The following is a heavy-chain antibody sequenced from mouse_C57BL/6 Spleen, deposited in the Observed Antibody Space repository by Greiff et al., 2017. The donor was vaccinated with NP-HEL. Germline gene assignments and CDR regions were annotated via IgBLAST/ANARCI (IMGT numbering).Heavy chain of an antibody. Sequence: VQLQQPGAELVRPGSSVKLSCKASGYTFTSYWMHWVKQRPIQGLEWIGNIDPSDSETHYNQKFKDKATLTVDKSSSTSYMQLSMLTTEDSAVYYGAREDYYGSSLWFAYWGQGTLVTVSA. D-gene: IGHD1-1*01. CDR3: AREDYYGSSLWFAY. V-gene: IGHV1-52*01. CDR1: GYTFTSYW. J-gene: IGHJ3*01. CDR2: IDPSDSET.